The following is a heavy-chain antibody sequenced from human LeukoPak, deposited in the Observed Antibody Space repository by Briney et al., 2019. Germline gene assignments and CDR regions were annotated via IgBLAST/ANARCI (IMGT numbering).Heavy chain of an antibody. D-gene: IGHD2-2*01. Sequence: XGKGLVWVSHINSDGSRTSYADSVKGRFTISKDNAKNTVYLQMNNLRAEDTAVYYCVSFYETYWGRGTLVTVSS. CDR2: INSDGSRT. CDR3: VSFYETY. J-gene: IGHJ4*02. V-gene: IGHV3-74*01.